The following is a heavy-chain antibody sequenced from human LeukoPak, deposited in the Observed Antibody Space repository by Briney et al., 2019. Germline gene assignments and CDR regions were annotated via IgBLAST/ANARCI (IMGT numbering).Heavy chain of an antibody. CDR2: IYSDGTT. CDR3: ARDKDA. V-gene: IGHV3-66*01. J-gene: IGHJ5*02. Sequence: PGGSLRLSCVVSGLTVSNNYVSWVRQAPGKGLEWVSVIYSDGTTRNADSVKGRFTISRDNSKNTVYLQMDSLRAEDTAVYYCARDKDAWGQGTLVTVSS. CDR1: GLTVSNNY.